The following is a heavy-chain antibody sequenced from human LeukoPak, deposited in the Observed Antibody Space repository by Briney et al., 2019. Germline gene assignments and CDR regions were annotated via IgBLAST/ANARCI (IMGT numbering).Heavy chain of an antibody. V-gene: IGHV3-30*03. CDR3: ARAIVGATIGY. Sequence: PGGSLRLSCAASGFTFSSYGMHWVRQAPGKGLEWVAVISYDGSNKYYADSVKGRFTISRDNSKNTLYLQMNSLRAEDTAVYYCARAIVGATIGYWGQGTLVTVSS. D-gene: IGHD1-26*01. CDR1: GFTFSSYG. J-gene: IGHJ4*02. CDR2: ISYDGSNK.